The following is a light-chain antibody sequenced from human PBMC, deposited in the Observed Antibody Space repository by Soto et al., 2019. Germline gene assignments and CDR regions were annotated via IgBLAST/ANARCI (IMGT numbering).Light chain of an antibody. J-gene: IGKJ1*01. Sequence: DIQMTQSPSSLSASVGDRVTITCRASQGLINYLAWYQQKPGEVPNLLVYAASTLQSGVPSRLSGSGSGTDFTLTISSLQPEDAATYYCQNYVSAPRTFGQGTKVEI. V-gene: IGKV1-27*01. CDR1: QGLINY. CDR2: AAS. CDR3: QNYVSAPRT.